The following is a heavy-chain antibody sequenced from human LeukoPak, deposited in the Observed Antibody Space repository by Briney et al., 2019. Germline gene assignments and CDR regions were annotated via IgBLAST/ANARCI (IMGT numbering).Heavy chain of an antibody. CDR3: ARPVAVAGAYYYYYMDV. Sequence: ASVSVSCKASDYTFTSYSINWVRQAPGQGLEFMGWISTYNGNTNYAQKFQGRVTMTTDTSTSTAYMDLRSLRSDDTAVYYCARPVAVAGAYYYYYMDVWGKGTTVTVSS. D-gene: IGHD6-19*01. J-gene: IGHJ6*03. V-gene: IGHV1-18*01. CDR2: ISTYNGNT. CDR1: DYTFTSYS.